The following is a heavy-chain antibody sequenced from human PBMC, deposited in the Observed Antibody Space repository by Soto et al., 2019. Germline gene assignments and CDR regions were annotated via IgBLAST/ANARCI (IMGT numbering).Heavy chain of an antibody. V-gene: IGHV4-59*01. CDR3: ARDGSARIFDY. Sequence: SETLSLTCTVSGGSISSYYWSWIRQPPGKGLEWIGYIYYSGSTNYNPSLKSRVTISVDTSKNQFSLKLSSVTAADTAVYYCARDGSARIFDYWGQGTLVTVSS. D-gene: IGHD6-6*01. CDR1: GGSISSYY. J-gene: IGHJ4*02. CDR2: IYYSGST.